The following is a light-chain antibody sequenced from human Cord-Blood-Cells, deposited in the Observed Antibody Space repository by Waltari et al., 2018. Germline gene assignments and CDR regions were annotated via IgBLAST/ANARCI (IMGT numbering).Light chain of an antibody. CDR3: SSYTSSSTLVV. CDR2: DVS. J-gene: IGLJ2*01. CDR1: SSDVGGYNY. V-gene: IGLV2-14*01. Sequence: SALTQPASVSGSPGQSIPISCTGTSSDVGGYNYVSWYQQHPGKAPKLTIYDVSNRPSGVSNRFSGSKSGNTASLTISGLQAEDEADYYCSSYTSSSTLVVFGGGTKLTVL.